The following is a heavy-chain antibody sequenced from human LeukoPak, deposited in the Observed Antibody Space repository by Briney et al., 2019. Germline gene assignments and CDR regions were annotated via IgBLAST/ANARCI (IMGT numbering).Heavy chain of an antibody. CDR2: IWYDGSND. Sequence: PGRSLRLSCVASGFTFSSYGMHWVRQAPGKGLEWVAVIWYDGSNDYYADSVKGRFTISRDNSQNTLYLQMNSLRTEDTAVYYCAKDQSTSHFYYMDVWGKGTTVTVSS. V-gene: IGHV3-30*18. J-gene: IGHJ6*03. CDR1: GFTFSSYG. CDR3: AKDQSTSHFYYMDV.